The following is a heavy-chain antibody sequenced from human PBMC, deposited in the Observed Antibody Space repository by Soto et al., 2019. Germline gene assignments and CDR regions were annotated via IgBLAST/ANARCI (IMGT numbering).Heavy chain of an antibody. CDR1: GYTFTSYG. D-gene: IGHD1-1*01. CDR2: IIPVFGS. Sequence: SVKVSCKASGYTFTSYGINWVRQAPGQGLQWMGGIIPVFGSRYAQKFQGRVTITADESMTTAYMELRSLTSEDTAVYYCARGGTGYYYGMDLWGQGTTVTVSS. CDR3: ARGGTGYYYGMDL. V-gene: IGHV1-69*13. J-gene: IGHJ6*02.